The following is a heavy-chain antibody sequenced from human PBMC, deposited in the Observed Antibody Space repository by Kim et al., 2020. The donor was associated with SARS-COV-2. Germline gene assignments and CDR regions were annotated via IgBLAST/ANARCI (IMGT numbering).Heavy chain of an antibody. Sequence: YADSVRRRFTNSRDYSENKLYLQMDSLSAWDTAVYYCARPSSSHFDFWGQGTLVTVSS. V-gene: IGHV3-33*01. CDR3: ARPSSSHFDF. D-gene: IGHD3-10*01. J-gene: IGHJ4*02.